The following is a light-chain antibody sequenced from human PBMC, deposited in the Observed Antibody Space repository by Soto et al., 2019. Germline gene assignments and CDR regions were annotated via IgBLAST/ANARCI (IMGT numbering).Light chain of an antibody. Sequence: QSALTQPPSASGSPGQSVTISCTGTSSDVGGYVSWYQQHPDKAPKLMIYEVTKRPSGVPDRFSGSKSGNTASLTVSGLQAADGADYSCSSYAGTWGFGGGTKLTGL. J-gene: IGLJ3*02. V-gene: IGLV2-8*01. CDR2: EVT. CDR1: SSDVGGY. CDR3: SSYAGTWG.